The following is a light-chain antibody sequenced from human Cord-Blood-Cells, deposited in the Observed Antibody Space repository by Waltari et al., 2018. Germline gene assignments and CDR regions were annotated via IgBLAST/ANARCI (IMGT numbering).Light chain of an antibody. CDR1: QSVSSSY. CDR2: GAS. J-gene: IGKJ2*03. Sequence: EIVLTKSPGTLSLSQGERATLSCRAGQSVSSSYLAWDQQKPGQAPRLRIYGASSRATGIPDRFSGSGSGTDFTLTISRLEPEDFAVYYCQQYGSSPRSFGQGTKLEIK. V-gene: IGKV3-20*01. CDR3: QQYGSSPRS.